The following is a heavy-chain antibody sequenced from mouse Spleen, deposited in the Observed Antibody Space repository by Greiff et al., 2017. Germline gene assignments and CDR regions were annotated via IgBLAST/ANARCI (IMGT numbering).Heavy chain of an antibody. CDR1: GFTFSSYG. J-gene: IGHJ4*01. Sequence: EVKVEESGGGLVQPGGSLKLSCAASGFTFSSYGMSWVRQTPDKRLELVATINSNGGSTYYPDSVKGRFTISRDNAKNTLYLQMSSLKSEDTAMYYCARGGYAMDYWGQGTSVTVSS. V-gene: IGHV5-6-3*01. CDR2: INSNGGST. CDR3: ARGGYAMDY.